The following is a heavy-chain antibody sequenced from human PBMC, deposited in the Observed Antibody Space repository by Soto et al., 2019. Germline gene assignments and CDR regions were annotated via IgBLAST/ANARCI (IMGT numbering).Heavy chain of an antibody. D-gene: IGHD5-18*01. V-gene: IGHV1-2*04. J-gene: IGHJ3*02. Sequence: PGPSVKVSCKASGYTFTGYYMHWVRQAPGQGLEWMGWINPNSGGTNYAQKFQGWVTMTRDTSISTAYMELSRLRSDDTAVYYCAREGSSDTAMVQDAFDIWGQGTMVTVSS. CDR2: INPNSGGT. CDR1: GYTFTGYY. CDR3: AREGSSDTAMVQDAFDI.